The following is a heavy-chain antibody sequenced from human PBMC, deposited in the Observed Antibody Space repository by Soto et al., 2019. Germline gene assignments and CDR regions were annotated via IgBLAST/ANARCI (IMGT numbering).Heavy chain of an antibody. CDR1: GFTFSEYW. D-gene: IGHD5-12*01. V-gene: IGHV3-74*01. Sequence: EVHLVESGGGVVQPGGSLRLSCAASGFTFSEYWMHWVRQVPGKGLEWVSRIQSDGSSISYADSVKGKVTISRDNATNTLYLQLNSLSAEDTAVYFCSKFLHSGYVSEYWGQGTLVTVSA. CDR3: SKFLHSGYVSEY. CDR2: IQSDGSSI. J-gene: IGHJ4*02.